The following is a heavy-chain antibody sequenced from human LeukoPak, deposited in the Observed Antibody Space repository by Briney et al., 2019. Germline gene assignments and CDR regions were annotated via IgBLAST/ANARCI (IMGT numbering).Heavy chain of an antibody. D-gene: IGHD3-9*01. CDR2: IYHSGSA. Sequence: SETLSLTCTVSDYSISSGYYWGWIRQSPGKGLEWIGTIYHSGSAYYNPSLKSRVTISVDTSKNQFSLKLSSVTAADTAVYYCARVLRYFDWLLYDYWGQGTLVTVSS. CDR3: ARVLRYFDWLLYDY. CDR1: DYSISSGYY. J-gene: IGHJ4*02. V-gene: IGHV4-38-2*02.